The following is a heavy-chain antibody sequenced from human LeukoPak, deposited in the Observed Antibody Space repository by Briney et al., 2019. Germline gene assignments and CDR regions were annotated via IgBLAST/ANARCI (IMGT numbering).Heavy chain of an antibody. CDR3: ASNPPNTGDFYY. CDR1: GYTFTNLD. CDR2: MSPNSGDT. Sequence: ASVRVSCKTSGYTFTNLDINWLRQAPGQGLEWMGWMSPNSGDTGYAQKFQGRVSMTRDIFKSTAYMELSSLRSEDTAVYYCASNPPNTGDFYYWGLGTLVTVSS. D-gene: IGHD1-1*01. V-gene: IGHV1-8*01. J-gene: IGHJ4*02.